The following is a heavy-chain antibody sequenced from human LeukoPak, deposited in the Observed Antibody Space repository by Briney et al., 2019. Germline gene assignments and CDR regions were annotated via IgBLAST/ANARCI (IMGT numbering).Heavy chain of an antibody. J-gene: IGHJ4*02. CDR3: ALYNSGASVSFDY. V-gene: IGHV3-21*04. CDR2: ISSSSSYI. D-gene: IGHD6-19*01. Sequence: GGSLRLSCAASGFTFSSYSMNWVRQAPGKGLEWVSSISSSSSYIYYADSVKGRFTISRDNAKNSLYLQMNSLRAEDTAVYYCALYNSGASVSFDYWGQGTLVTVSS. CDR1: GFTFSSYS.